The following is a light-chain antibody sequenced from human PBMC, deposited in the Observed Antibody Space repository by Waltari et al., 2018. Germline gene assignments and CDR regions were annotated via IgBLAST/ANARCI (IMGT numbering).Light chain of an antibody. Sequence: SYVVTQPPSVSVAPGQTARITCGGNKIGSKSVHWYQQRPGQAPVLVVYDNSDRPSGMSGRLAGSNFANTATLSINRVEAGDEADYYCQVWDDSSDQGVFGGGTKLTVL. CDR2: DNS. J-gene: IGLJ2*01. CDR3: QVWDDSSDQGV. V-gene: IGLV3-21*02. CDR1: KIGSKS.